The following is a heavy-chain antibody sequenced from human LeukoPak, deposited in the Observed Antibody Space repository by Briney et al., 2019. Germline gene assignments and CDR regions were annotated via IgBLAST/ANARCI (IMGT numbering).Heavy chain of an antibody. J-gene: IGHJ4*02. V-gene: IGHV1-2*02. CDR2: FNPTSGRT. Sequence: ASVKASCKASGYPFTGYYIHWVRQAPGQGLEWMGWFNPTSGRTKYAQKFEGRVTMTRDTSISTAYMEVSSLTSDDTAVYYCARAHGYNDLDYWGQGTLVTVSS. D-gene: IGHD5-24*01. CDR1: GYPFTGYY. CDR3: ARAHGYNDLDY.